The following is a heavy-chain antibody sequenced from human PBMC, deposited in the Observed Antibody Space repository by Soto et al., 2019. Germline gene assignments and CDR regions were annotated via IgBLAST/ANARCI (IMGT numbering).Heavy chain of an antibody. CDR1: GYTFTSYY. Sequence: QVQLVQSGAEVKKPGASVKVSCKASGYTFTSYYMHWVRQAPGQGLEWMGIINPSGGSTSYAQKFQGRVTMTRDTSTSTVYMELSSLRSEDTAVYYCARSVVMITFGGVIVKNFDYWGQGTLVTVSS. CDR2: INPSGGST. CDR3: ARSVVMITFGGVIVKNFDY. J-gene: IGHJ4*02. V-gene: IGHV1-46*03. D-gene: IGHD3-16*02.